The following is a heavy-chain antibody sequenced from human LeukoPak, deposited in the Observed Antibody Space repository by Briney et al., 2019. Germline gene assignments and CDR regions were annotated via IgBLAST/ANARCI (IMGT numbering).Heavy chain of an antibody. D-gene: IGHD2-2*01. V-gene: IGHV3-23*01. CDR3: AEDQQLQPFHY. J-gene: IGHJ4*02. CDR1: GFTFSSYA. CDR2: ISGSGGST. Sequence: GGSLRLSCAASGFTFSSYAMSWVRQAPGKGLEWVSTISGSGGSTYSADSVKGRFRISRDNSKNTLFLQMNSLRAEDTSVYYCAEDQQLQPFHYWGQGTLVTVSS.